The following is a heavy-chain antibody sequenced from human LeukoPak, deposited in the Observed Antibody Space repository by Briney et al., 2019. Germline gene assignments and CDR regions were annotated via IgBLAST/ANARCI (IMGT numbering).Heavy chain of an antibody. J-gene: IGHJ4*02. CDR2: ITTSGGAK. CDR3: ARLGSYYNWVDY. D-gene: IGHD3-10*01. V-gene: IGHV3-48*02. Sequence: QAGGSLRLSCAASGFTFSSYSMNWVRQAPGKGLEWISYITTSGGAKNYADSVKGRFTISRDNAKNSLYLQMNSLRDEDTAVYYCARLGSYYNWVDYWGQGTLVTVSS. CDR1: GFTFSSYS.